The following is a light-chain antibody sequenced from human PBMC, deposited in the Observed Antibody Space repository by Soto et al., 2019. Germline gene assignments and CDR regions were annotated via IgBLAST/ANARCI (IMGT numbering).Light chain of an antibody. J-gene: IGKJ1*01. CDR3: QQYNNWPWT. CDR1: QSVSSD. CDR2: GAS. Sequence: EILLTQSPVTLSVSPGESATLSCRASQSVSSDLAWYQQKPGQAPRLLIYGASTRATGIPARFSGSGSGTEFTLTISSLQSEDFAVYYCQQYNNWPWTFGQGTKVDIK. V-gene: IGKV3-15*01.